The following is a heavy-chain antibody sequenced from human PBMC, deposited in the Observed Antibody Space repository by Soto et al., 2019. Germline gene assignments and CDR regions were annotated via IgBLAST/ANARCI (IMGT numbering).Heavy chain of an antibody. CDR1: GFTVSSSY. V-gene: IGHV3-53*02. CDR2: IESGGST. Sequence: EVQLVETGGGVIQRGGSLRLSCNASGFTVSSSYMSWVRQAPGMGLEWVAVIESGGSTHYADSVKGRFTISRDNSKNMSYLQLHTLRAEDTAVYYCAKDLGPLRLLNYYFYGLDVWGQGTTVTVSS. CDR3: AKDLGPLRLLNYYFYGLDV. D-gene: IGHD2-15*01. J-gene: IGHJ6*02.